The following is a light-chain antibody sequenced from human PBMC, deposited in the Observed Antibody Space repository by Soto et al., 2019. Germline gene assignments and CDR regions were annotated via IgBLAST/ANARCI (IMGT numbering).Light chain of an antibody. CDR3: QQYYSPPPT. CDR2: WAS. Sequence: DTVMTQSPDSLAVSLGERATINCKSSQSVLYSSNNKNYLAWYQQKPGQPPKLLIYWASTRESGVPDRFSGSGSGTHFTLTISSLQAEDVAVYYCQQYYSPPPTFGGGTKVEIK. V-gene: IGKV4-1*01. J-gene: IGKJ4*01. CDR1: QSVLYSSNNKNY.